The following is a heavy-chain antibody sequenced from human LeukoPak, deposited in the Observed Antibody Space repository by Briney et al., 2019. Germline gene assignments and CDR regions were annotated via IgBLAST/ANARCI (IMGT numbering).Heavy chain of an antibody. CDR1: GFTFSYHW. J-gene: IGHJ4*02. CDR3: AKDSYSKGDF. Sequence: GGSLRLSCAASGFTFSYHWMTWVRQAPGKGLEWVANVKNDGAVKNYVDSVKGRFTISRDNAKNSLYLRMNSLRAEDTAVYYCAKDSYSKGDFWGQGVLVTVSS. D-gene: IGHD6-13*01. V-gene: IGHV3-7*01. CDR2: VKNDGAVK.